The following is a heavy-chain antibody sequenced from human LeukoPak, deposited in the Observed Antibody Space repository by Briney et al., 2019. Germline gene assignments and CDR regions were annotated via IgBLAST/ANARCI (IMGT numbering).Heavy chain of an antibody. V-gene: IGHV3-66*01. Sequence: GGSLRLSCAASGFTVSSNYMSWVRQAPGKGLEWVSVIYSGGSTYYADSVKGRFTISRDNSKNTLYLQMNSLRAEDTAVYYCAKDGTADFWSGYYLTFFDYWGQGTLVTVSS. CDR3: AKDGTADFWSGYYLTFFDY. CDR1: GFTVSSNY. D-gene: IGHD3-3*01. CDR2: IYSGGST. J-gene: IGHJ4*02.